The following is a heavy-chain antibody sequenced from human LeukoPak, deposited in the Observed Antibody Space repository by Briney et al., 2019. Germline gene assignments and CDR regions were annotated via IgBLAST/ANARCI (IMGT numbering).Heavy chain of an antibody. V-gene: IGHV3-23*01. CDR1: GFTFSRYA. Sequence: PEGSLRLSCAASGFTFSRYAMSWVRQAPGQGLEWVSAISGSGGSTYYADSVKGRFTISRDNSKNTLYLQMNSLRAEDTAVYYCAKAPHFYDSSGYYCFDYWGQGTLVTVSS. CDR2: ISGSGGST. D-gene: IGHD3-22*01. CDR3: AKAPHFYDSSGYYCFDY. J-gene: IGHJ4*02.